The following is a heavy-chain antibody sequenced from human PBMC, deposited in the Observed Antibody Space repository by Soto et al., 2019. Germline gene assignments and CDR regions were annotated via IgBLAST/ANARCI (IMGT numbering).Heavy chain of an antibody. V-gene: IGHV4-34*01. CDR3: ARGPRIGSGLPFGY. J-gene: IGHJ4*02. D-gene: IGHD4-17*01. CDR2: INHSGST. Sequence: TMPLTSSGEGGSFSGYYGSWLRPPPGKGLEWIGEINHSGSTNYNPSLKSRVTISVDTSKNQFSLKLSSVTAADTAVDYCARGPRIGSGLPFGYWGQGTRVTVSA. CDR1: GGSFSGYY.